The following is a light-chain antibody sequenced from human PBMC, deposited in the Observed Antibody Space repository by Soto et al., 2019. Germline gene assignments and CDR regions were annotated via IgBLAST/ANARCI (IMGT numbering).Light chain of an antibody. Sequence: EIVLTQSPGTLSLSPGERATLSCRGSQSVSSNYLAWYQQKPRQAPRLIIYGAYSRATGIPDRFSGSGSGTDFTLTISSLQPEDVATYYCQKHNSALSITCGQGTRLEIK. V-gene: IGKV3-20*01. CDR2: GAY. J-gene: IGKJ5*01. CDR1: QSVSSNY. CDR3: QKHNSALSIT.